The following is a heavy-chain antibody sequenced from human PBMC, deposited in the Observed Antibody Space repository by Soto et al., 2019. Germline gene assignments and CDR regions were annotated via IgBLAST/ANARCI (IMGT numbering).Heavy chain of an antibody. Sequence: QLQLQASGPGLVKPSETLSLTCSVSGGSISSVSHYWGWIRQSPGKGLQWLGSIYYSGSLYHNPSLQSRVTMSIDTSKKQFSLRLTSVTAADAAVYYCARLLHDTRGYYYFDNWGQGTLVTVSS. CDR2: IYYSGSL. J-gene: IGHJ4*02. V-gene: IGHV4-39*01. CDR1: GGSISSVSHY. D-gene: IGHD3-3*01. CDR3: ARLLHDTRGYYYFDN.